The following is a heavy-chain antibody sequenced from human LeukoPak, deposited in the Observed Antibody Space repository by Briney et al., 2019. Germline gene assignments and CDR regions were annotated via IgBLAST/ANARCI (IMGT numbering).Heavy chain of an antibody. Sequence: PSEPLSLTCTVSGGSISSSSYYWGWIRQPPGKGLEWIGGIYYSGSTYYNPSLKSRVTISVDTSKNQFSLKLSSATAADTAVYYCARSAEYYYDSSGYQARYYFDYWGQGTLVTVSS. D-gene: IGHD3-22*01. CDR2: IYYSGST. CDR3: ARSAEYYYDSSGYQARYYFDY. CDR1: GGSISSSSYY. V-gene: IGHV4-39*01. J-gene: IGHJ4*02.